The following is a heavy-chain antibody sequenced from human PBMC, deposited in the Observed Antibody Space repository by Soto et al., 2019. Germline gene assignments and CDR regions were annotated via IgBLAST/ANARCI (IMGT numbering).Heavy chain of an antibody. J-gene: IGHJ5*02. CDR1: GYSFTSYW. CDR2: IYPGDSDT. Sequence: GESLKISCKGSGYSFTSYWIGWVRQMPGKGLEWMGIIYPGDSDTRYSPSFQGQVTISADKSISTAYLQWSSLRASDTAMYYCAREYSSSSDWFDPWGQGTLVTVSS. D-gene: IGHD6-6*01. CDR3: AREYSSSSDWFDP. V-gene: IGHV5-51*01.